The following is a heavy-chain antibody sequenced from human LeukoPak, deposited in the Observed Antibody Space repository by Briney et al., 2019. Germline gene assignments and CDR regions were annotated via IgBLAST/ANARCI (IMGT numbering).Heavy chain of an antibody. CDR2: IYYSGST. D-gene: IGHD4-17*01. V-gene: IGHV4-59*01. CDR3: ARATYGSVFFDY. J-gene: IGHJ4*02. CDR1: GGSIRSYY. Sequence: SETLSLTCTVSGGSIRSYYWSWIRQPPGKGLEWIGYIYYSGSTNYNPSLKSRVTISVDTSKNQFSLKLSSVTAADTALYYCARATYGSVFFDYWGQGTLVTVSS.